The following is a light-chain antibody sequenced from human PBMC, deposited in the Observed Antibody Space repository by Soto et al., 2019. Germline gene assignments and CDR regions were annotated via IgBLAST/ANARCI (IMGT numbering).Light chain of an antibody. J-gene: IGKJ1*01. CDR2: VAS. CDR1: QSIDTY. V-gene: IGKV1-39*01. CDR3: QQSYTTPWT. Sequence: IQVTQSPYTLSASVGDRVAITCRASQSIDTYLNWYQQKPGKAPKVLIYVASRLQTGVPSRFSGSGSGTDFTLTITSLQPEDFATYFCQQSYTTPWTVGQGTKVDIK.